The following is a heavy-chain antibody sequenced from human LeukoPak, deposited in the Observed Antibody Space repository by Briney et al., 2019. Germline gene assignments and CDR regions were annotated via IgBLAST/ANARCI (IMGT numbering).Heavy chain of an antibody. J-gene: IGHJ4*02. V-gene: IGHV4-59*01. CDR3: AREGNYYGSGSYYSYFDY. CDR2: IYYSGST. Sequence: SETLSLTCTVPGGSISSYYWSWIRQPPGKGLEWVGYIYYSGSTDYNPSLKSRVTISVDTSKKQFSLKLSSVSAADTAVYYCAREGNYYGSGSYYSYFDYWGQGTLVTVSS. D-gene: IGHD3-10*01. CDR1: GGSISSYY.